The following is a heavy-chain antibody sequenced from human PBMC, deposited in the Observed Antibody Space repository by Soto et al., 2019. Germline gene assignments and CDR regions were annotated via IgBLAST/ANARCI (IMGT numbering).Heavy chain of an antibody. CDR3: AKVRVGG. CDR2: ISWNSGSI. CDR1: GFTFDDYA. Sequence: EVQLVESGGGLVQPGRSLRLSCAASGFTFDDYAMHWVRQAPGKGLEWVSGISWNSGSIGYADSVKGRFTISRDNAKNSLYLQRNSLRAEDTALYCCAKVRVGGWGQGTLVTVSS. D-gene: IGHD3-16*01. J-gene: IGHJ4*02. V-gene: IGHV3-9*01.